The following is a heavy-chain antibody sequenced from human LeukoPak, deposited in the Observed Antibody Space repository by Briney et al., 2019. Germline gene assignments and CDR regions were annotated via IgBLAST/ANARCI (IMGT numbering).Heavy chain of an antibody. CDR3: ARREVVNDAFDI. J-gene: IGHJ3*02. D-gene: IGHD3-22*01. V-gene: IGHV4-39*07. CDR2: IYYTGNT. Sequence: SETLSLTCTVSGESISSSTYYWGWIRQPPGKGLGWIGAIYYTGNTYYNPSLKSRVTISLDTSKNQFSLKLSSVTAADTAVYYCARREVVNDAFDIWGQGTMVTVSS. CDR1: GESISSSTYY.